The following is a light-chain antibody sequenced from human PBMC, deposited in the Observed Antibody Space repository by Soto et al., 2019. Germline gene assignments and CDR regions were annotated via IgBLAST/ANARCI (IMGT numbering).Light chain of an antibody. CDR3: QYYDSSGSKVV. Sequence: QSVLTQPPSVSGAPGQRVTISCTGSSSNIGAGYDVHWYQQLPVTAPKLLIFGNSNRPSGVPDRFSGSKSGTSASLALTGVQAEDEADYYCQYYDSSGSKVVFGGGTKLTVL. V-gene: IGLV1-40*01. J-gene: IGLJ2*01. CDR1: SSNIGAGYD. CDR2: GNS.